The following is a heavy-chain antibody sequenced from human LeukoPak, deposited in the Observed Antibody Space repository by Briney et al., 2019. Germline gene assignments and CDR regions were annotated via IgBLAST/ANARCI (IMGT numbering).Heavy chain of an antibody. Sequence: GGSLRLSCAASGFSFNHYTLHWARQAPDKGLEWVAIISYDGRNKYYADSVQGRFSISRDNSKNTLYLQLSSLTSEDTAVYFCARGAVAGRYYYYYMDVWGTGTTVIVSS. D-gene: IGHD6-19*01. CDR2: ISYDGRNK. CDR3: ARGAVAGRYYYYYMDV. V-gene: IGHV3-30*04. CDR1: GFSFNHYT. J-gene: IGHJ6*03.